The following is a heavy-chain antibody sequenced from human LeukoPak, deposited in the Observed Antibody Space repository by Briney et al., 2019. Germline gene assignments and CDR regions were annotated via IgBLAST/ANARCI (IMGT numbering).Heavy chain of an antibody. V-gene: IGHV4-59*12. CDR3: ARDSPQLLLLDSFDI. D-gene: IGHD2/OR15-2a*01. J-gene: IGHJ3*02. CDR2: IYYSGST. CDR1: GGSISSYY. Sequence: SETLSLTCTVSGGSISSYYWSWIRQPPGKGLEWIGYIYYSGSTNYNPSLKSRVTISVDTSKNQFSLKLSSVTAADTAVYYCARDSPQLLLLDSFDIWGQGTMVTVSS.